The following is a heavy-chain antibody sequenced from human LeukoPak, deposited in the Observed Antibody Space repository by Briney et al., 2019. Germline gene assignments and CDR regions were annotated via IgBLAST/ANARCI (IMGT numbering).Heavy chain of an antibody. CDR1: GGTFSSYA. J-gene: IGHJ5*02. V-gene: IGHV1-69*06. CDR2: IIPIFGTA. Sequence: ASVKVSCKASGGTFSSYAISWVRQAPGQGLEWMGGIIPIFGTANYAQKFQGRVTITADKSTTTAYMELSSLRPEDTAVYYCALLLEGRDWFDPWGQGTLVTVSS. D-gene: IGHD2/OR15-2a*01. CDR3: ALLLEGRDWFDP.